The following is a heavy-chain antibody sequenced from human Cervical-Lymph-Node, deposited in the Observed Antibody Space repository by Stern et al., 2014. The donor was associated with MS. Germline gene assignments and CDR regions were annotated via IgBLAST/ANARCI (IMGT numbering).Heavy chain of an antibody. J-gene: IGHJ4*02. CDR3: ARHVQGFDY. CDR2: IYPYYSDT. V-gene: IGHV5-51*01. CDR1: GYSFTIYY. Sequence: EAQLLESGAEVKKPGESLKISCKLSGYSFTIYYIAWVRQMPGQGLEWMGVIYPYYSDTTSSPSFQGQVAISADKSITTAYLQWSSLRASDTAMYYCARHVQGFDYWGQGTLVTVSS.